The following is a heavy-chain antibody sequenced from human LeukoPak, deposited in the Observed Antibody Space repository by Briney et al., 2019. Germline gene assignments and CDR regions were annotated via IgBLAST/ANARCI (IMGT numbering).Heavy chain of an antibody. CDR3: ARDAHCSSTSCPDYYYYYYMDV. CDR2: INPNSGRT. D-gene: IGHD2-2*01. V-gene: IGHV1-2*02. CDR1: GYTFTGYY. J-gene: IGHJ6*03. Sequence: AVTVSCQASGYTFTGYYLHWLRQAPAQGLEWMGLINPNSGRTNYAQKFQGRVTMTSATPISTASLELSRLRSDDTAVYYCARDAHCSSTSCPDYYYYYYMDVWGKGTTVTVSS.